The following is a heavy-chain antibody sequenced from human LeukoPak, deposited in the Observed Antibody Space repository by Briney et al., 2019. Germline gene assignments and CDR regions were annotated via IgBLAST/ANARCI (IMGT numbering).Heavy chain of an antibody. Sequence: GGSLRLSCAASGFTFSSYSMNWVRQAPGKGREWVSSISSSSSYIYYADSVKGRFTISRDNAKNSLYLQMNSLRAEDTFVYYCARIYCGTIWSDGRQFVDVWGKGTTVTVSS. CDR1: GFTFSSYS. CDR3: ARIYCGTIWSDGRQFVDV. V-gene: IGHV3-21*01. CDR2: ISSSSSYI. J-gene: IGHJ6*04. D-gene: IGHD2-21*01.